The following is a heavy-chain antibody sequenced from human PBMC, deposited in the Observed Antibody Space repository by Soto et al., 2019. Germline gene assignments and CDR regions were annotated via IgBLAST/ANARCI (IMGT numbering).Heavy chain of an antibody. V-gene: IGHV1-69*01. Sequence: QVQLVQSGAEVKKPGSSVKVSCKASGGTFSSYSINWVRQAPGQGLEWMGEIIPIFGTANYAQKFQGRVTITADESTSTAYMELSSLNSEDTAVYYCARDGGSHSGGIDYWGQGTLVTVSS. CDR2: IIPIFGTA. J-gene: IGHJ4*02. CDR1: GGTFSSYS. CDR3: ARDGGSHSGGIDY. D-gene: IGHD1-26*01.